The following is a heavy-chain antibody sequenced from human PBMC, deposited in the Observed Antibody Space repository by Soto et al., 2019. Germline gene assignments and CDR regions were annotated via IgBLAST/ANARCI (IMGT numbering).Heavy chain of an antibody. CDR3: ARVQVTPGTTWKVFDY. V-gene: IGHV3-66*01. CDR1: GFTVSSTY. J-gene: IGHJ4*02. D-gene: IGHD1-1*01. CDR2: IYSDGTT. Sequence: EAQLVESGGGLVQPGGSLRLSCAASGFTVSSTYMSWVRQALGKGLDWVSIIYSDGTTYYTDSVKGRFTISRDNSKNTLWLQMNSLRAEDTAVYYCARVQVTPGTTWKVFDYWGQGTLVTVSS.